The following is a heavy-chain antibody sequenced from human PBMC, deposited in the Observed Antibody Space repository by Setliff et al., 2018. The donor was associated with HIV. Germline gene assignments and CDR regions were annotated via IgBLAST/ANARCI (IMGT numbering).Heavy chain of an antibody. J-gene: IGHJ6*02. CDR2: INSDGSST. CDR3: ARDQGSGSYYSTFDGDDIEYGMDV. V-gene: IGHV3-74*01. CDR1: GFTFSSYW. D-gene: IGHD3-10*01. Sequence: HPGGSLRLSCAASGFTFSSYWMHWVRQAPGKGLVWVSRINSDGSSTSYADSVKGRFTISRDNAKNTLYLQMNSLRAEDTAVYYCARDQGSGSYYSTFDGDDIEYGMDVWGQGTTVTVSS.